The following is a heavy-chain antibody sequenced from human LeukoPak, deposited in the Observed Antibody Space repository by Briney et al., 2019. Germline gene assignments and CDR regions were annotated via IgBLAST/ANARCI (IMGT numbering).Heavy chain of an antibody. CDR1: GGSISSYY. CDR2: IYYSGST. Sequence: PSETLSLTCTVSGGSISSYYWSWIRQPPGKGLEGIGYIYYSGSTNYNPSLKSRVTISVDTSKNQFSLKLSSVTAADTAVYYCARESEVGATGFDYWGQGTLVTVSS. D-gene: IGHD1-26*01. J-gene: IGHJ4*02. CDR3: ARESEVGATGFDY. V-gene: IGHV4-59*01.